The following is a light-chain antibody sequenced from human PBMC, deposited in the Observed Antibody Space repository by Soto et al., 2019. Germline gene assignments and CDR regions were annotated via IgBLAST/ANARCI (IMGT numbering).Light chain of an antibody. CDR1: TSNIGGST. CDR2: GNT. CDR3: ATWNDGVVV. V-gene: IGLV1-44*01. Sequence: LTQPASSSGTPGQSVTTSCSGSTSNIGGSTVSWYQQFPGAAPKLLIYGNTQRPLGVPVRFSASKSDTSASLAISGLQSEDEADYYCATWNDGVVVFGIGTKV. J-gene: IGLJ1*01.